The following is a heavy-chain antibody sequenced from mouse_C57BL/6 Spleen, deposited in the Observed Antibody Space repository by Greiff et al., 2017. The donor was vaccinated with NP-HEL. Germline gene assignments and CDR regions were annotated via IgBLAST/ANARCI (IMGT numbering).Heavy chain of an antibody. CDR3: ARVYDGVDY. Sequence: EVKVVESEGGLVQPGSSMKLSCTASGFTFSDYYMAWVRQVPEKGLEWVANINYDGSSTYYLDSLKSRFIISRDNAKNILYLQMSSLKSEDTATYYCARVYDGVDYWGQGTTLTVSS. J-gene: IGHJ2*01. V-gene: IGHV5-16*01. CDR2: INYDGSST. CDR1: GFTFSDYY. D-gene: IGHD2-3*01.